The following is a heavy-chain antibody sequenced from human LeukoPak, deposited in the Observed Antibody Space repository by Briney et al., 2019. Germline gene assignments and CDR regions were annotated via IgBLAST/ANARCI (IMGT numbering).Heavy chain of an antibody. CDR2: ITHSGGG. V-gene: IGHV4-34*01. J-gene: IGHJ4*02. CDR1: GVPFFGYY. CDR3: ARRAGAPDFAV. D-gene: IGHD3-10*01. Sequence: PSETLSLTCTVSGVPFFGYYWTWLRHPPGKGLEWCVGITHSGGGNYNPSLKSGVIISVDSSHTRFYLKVLSVTAADTAVYYCARRAGAPDFAVWALGPLVSVSS.